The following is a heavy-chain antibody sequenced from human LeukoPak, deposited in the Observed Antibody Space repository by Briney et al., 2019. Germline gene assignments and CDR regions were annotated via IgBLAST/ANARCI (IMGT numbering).Heavy chain of an antibody. Sequence: PGGSLRLSCAASGFTFSRFWMTGVRQAPGKGLEWVANIHPHGSEEYYVDSVKGRFTISRDNAKNSLYLQMDSLRAEDTAVYYCIILTLVTAPRHYMDVWGKGTTVTVSS. CDR3: IILTLVTAPRHYMDV. CDR1: GFTFSRFW. V-gene: IGHV3-7*01. D-gene: IGHD2-21*02. CDR2: IHPHGSEE. J-gene: IGHJ6*03.